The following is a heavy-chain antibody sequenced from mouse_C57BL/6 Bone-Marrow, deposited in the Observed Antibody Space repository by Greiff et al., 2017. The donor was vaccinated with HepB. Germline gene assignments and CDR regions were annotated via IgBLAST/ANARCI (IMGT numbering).Heavy chain of an antibody. V-gene: IGHV1-55*01. CDR2: IYPGSGST. CDR1: GYTFTSYW. CDR3: AGSSYGYYAMDY. J-gene: IGHJ4*01. D-gene: IGHD1-1*01. Sequence: QVQLQQPGAELVKPGASVKMSCTASGYTFTSYWITWVKQRPGQGLEWIGDIYPGSGSTNYNEKFKSKATLTVDTSSSTAYMQLSSLTSEDSAVYYCAGSSYGYYAMDYWGQGTSVTVSS.